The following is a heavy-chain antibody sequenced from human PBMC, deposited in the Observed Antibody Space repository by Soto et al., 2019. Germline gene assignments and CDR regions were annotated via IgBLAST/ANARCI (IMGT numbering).Heavy chain of an antibody. CDR3: ARDPVPAGLLGWFDR. CDR2: IYYSGST. J-gene: IGHJ5*02. Sequence: SETLSLTCTVSGGSISSGGYYWSWIRQHPGKGREWIGYIYYSGSTYYNPSLKSRVTISVDTSNNQFSLNVSSVTAADTAVYYFARDPVPAGLLGWFDRWGQGTLVTVSS. D-gene: IGHD2-2*01. V-gene: IGHV4-31*03. CDR1: GGSISSGGYY.